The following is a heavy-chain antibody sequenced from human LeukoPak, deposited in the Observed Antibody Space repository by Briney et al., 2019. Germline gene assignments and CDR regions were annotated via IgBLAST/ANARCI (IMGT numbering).Heavy chain of an antibody. CDR2: VSESGGT. CDR3: ARGQGATVPQVGKNWFDP. CDR1: IDSFSNYH. D-gene: IGHD1-26*01. V-gene: IGHV4-34*01. Sequence: PSETLSLTCAVYIDSFSNYHWNWIRQTPAKGMEWIGEVSESGGTNISPSLRSRVILSVDTSKNQFSLKLISVTVADTAIYYCARGQGATVPQVGKNWFDPWGQRTRVTVSS. J-gene: IGHJ5*02.